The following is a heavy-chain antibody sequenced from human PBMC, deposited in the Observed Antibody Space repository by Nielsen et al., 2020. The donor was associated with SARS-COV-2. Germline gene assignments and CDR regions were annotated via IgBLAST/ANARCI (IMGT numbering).Heavy chain of an antibody. Sequence: GESLKISCKGSGYSFTSYWISWVRQMPGKGLEWMGRIDPSDSYTNYSPSFQGHVTISADKSISTAYLQWSSLKASDTAMYYCARFRFLGYCSGGSCPAPYTGFDPWGQGTLVTVSS. CDR3: ARFRFLGYCSGGSCPAPYTGFDP. V-gene: IGHV5-10-1*01. CDR2: IDPSDSYT. D-gene: IGHD2-15*01. CDR1: GYSFTSYW. J-gene: IGHJ5*02.